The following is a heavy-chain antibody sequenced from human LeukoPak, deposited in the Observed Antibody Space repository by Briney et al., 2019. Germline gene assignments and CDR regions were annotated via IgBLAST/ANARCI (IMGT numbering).Heavy chain of an antibody. J-gene: IGHJ4*02. CDR2: IYTSGST. D-gene: IGHD1-26*01. Sequence: SETLSLTCTVSGGPISSYYWSWIRQPAGKGLEWIGRIYTSGSTNYNASLKSRVSMSVDTSKNQFSLKLSSVTAADTAVFYCARENSGSYREFDYWGQGTLVTVSS. CDR1: GGPISSYY. CDR3: ARENSGSYREFDY. V-gene: IGHV4-4*07.